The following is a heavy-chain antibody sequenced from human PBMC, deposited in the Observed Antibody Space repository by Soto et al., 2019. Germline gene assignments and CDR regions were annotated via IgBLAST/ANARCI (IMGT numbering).Heavy chain of an antibody. CDR3: ARVPNGYLIGQNWFDP. CDR1: GGSISSGGYY. D-gene: IGHD3-22*01. Sequence: PSETLSLTCTVSGGSISSGGYYWSWIRQHPGKGLEWIGYIYYSGSTYYNPSLKSRVTISVDTSKNQFSPKLSSVTAADTAVYYCARVPNGYLIGQNWFDPWGQGTLVTVSS. V-gene: IGHV4-31*03. CDR2: IYYSGST. J-gene: IGHJ5*02.